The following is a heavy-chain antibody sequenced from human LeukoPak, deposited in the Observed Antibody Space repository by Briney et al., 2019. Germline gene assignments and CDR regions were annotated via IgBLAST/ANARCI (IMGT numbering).Heavy chain of an antibody. CDR1: GGSVSTGRYY. CDR3: ARVVSSSSDYFDY. CDR2: IYYSGST. D-gene: IGHD6-6*01. J-gene: IGHJ4*02. V-gene: IGHV4-61*01. Sequence: SETLSLTCTVSGGSVSTGRYYWSWIRQPPGKGLEWIGYIYYSGSTNYNPSLKSRVTISVDTSKNQFSLKLSSVTAADTAVYYCARVVSSSSDYFDYWGQGTLVTVSS.